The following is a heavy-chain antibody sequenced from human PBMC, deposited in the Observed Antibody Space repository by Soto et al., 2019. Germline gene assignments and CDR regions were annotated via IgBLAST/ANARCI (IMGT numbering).Heavy chain of an antibody. D-gene: IGHD3-3*01. Sequence: SETLSLTCTVSGGSISSSSYYWGWIRQPPGKGLEWIGHIYYSGSTYYNPSLKSRVTISIDTSRNQFSLRLNSLAAADRAVYFCARGVTVFGLVSRFWFDPWGQGIVVTVSS. V-gene: IGHV4-39*01. CDR2: IYYSGST. CDR1: GGSISSSSYY. J-gene: IGHJ5*02. CDR3: ARGVTVFGLVSRFWFDP.